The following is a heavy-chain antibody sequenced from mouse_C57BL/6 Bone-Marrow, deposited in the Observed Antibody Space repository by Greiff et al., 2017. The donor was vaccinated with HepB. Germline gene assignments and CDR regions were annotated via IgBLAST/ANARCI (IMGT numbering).Heavy chain of an antibody. J-gene: IGHJ4*01. CDR3: ARADYYGSSDYAMDY. V-gene: IGHV1-69*01. D-gene: IGHD1-1*01. Sequence: QVQLQQPGAELVMPGASVKLSCKASGYTFTSYWMHWVKQRPGQGLAWIGEIDPSDSYTNYNQKFKGKSTLTVDKSSSTAYLQLSSLTSEDSAVYDCARADYYGSSDYAMDYWGQGTSVTVSS. CDR2: IDPSDSYT. CDR1: GYTFTSYW.